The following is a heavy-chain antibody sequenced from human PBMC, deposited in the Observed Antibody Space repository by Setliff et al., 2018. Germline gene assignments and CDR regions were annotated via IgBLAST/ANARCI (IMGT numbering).Heavy chain of an antibody. V-gene: IGHV1-18*01. CDR1: GYNFTNYG. D-gene: IGHD2-2*01. CDR2: INNYSFKT. CDR3: SRLVRYCTTTSCQRLSGDEY. J-gene: IGHJ4*02. Sequence: GASVKVSCKTSGYNFTNYGITWVRQAPGQGLEWMGWINNYSFKTNYPQKFLGRVTVTTDTSTGTAYMELGSLTSDDTAVYYCSRLVRYCTTTSCQRLSGDEYWGQGTVVTVSS.